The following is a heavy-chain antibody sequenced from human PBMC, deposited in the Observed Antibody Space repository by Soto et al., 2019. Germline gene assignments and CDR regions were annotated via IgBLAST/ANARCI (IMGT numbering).Heavy chain of an antibody. CDR2: IYPSDSDT. CDR3: ARGGVSTRTFDY. CDR1: GYNLAGYW. D-gene: IGHD3-3*01. Sequence: PGESLKISCKGSGYNLAGYWIAWVRQMPGKGLELMGIIYPSDSDTRYRPSFQGQVTISADKSISSAYLQWSSLRASDTAMYYCARGGVSTRTFDYWGQGTPVTVLL. J-gene: IGHJ4*02. V-gene: IGHV5-51*01.